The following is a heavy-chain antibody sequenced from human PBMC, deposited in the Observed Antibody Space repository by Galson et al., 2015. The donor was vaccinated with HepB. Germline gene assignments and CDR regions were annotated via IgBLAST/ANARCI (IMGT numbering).Heavy chain of an antibody. Sequence: SLRLSCAASGFAFSSYGMHWVRQAPGKGLEWVALIWYDGSNKYYADSVKGRFTISRDNSKNTLYLQMNSLRPEDTAVYYCAKSIHLGRGFDSWGQGTLVTVSS. CDR3: AKSIHLGRGFDS. V-gene: IGHV3-30*02. CDR2: IWYDGSNK. D-gene: IGHD7-27*01. CDR1: GFAFSSYG. J-gene: IGHJ4*02.